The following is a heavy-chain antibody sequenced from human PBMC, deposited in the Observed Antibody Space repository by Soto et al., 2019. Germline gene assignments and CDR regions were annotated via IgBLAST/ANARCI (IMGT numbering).Heavy chain of an antibody. D-gene: IGHD3-22*01. CDR2: IIPILGIA. CDR1: GGTFSSYT. J-gene: IGHJ6*02. Sequence: SVKVSCKASGGTFSSYTISWVRQAPGQGLEWMGRIIPILGIANYAQKFQGRVTITADKSTSTAYMELSSLRSEDTAVYYCARDDSSGYYDYYAMDVWGQGTAVTVSS. CDR3: ARDDSSGYYDYYAMDV. V-gene: IGHV1-69*04.